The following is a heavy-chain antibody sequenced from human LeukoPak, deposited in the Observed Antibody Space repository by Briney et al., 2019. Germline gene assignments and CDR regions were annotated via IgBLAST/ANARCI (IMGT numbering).Heavy chain of an antibody. Sequence: GGSLILSCAASGFTFSNYVMSWVRQAPGKGPEWVSGINGGGGSTFYAESVKGRFTISRDNSKNTLYLQMNSLRAEDTAVYYCVKDGRRSPPCWGQGTLVTVSS. D-gene: IGHD2-15*01. V-gene: IGHV3-23*01. CDR1: GFTFSNYV. CDR2: INGGGGST. J-gene: IGHJ4*02. CDR3: VKDGRRSPPC.